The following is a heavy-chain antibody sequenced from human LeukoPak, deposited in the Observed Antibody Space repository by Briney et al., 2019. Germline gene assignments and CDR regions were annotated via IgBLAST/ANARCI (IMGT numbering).Heavy chain of an antibody. Sequence: GGCLRLSCAASGFTFDDYAMHWVRQAPGKGLEWVSGISWNSGSIGYADSVKGRFTISRDNAKNSLYLQMNSLRAEDTALYYCAKSRAAAGTFDSWGQGTLVTVSS. J-gene: IGHJ5*01. CDR2: ISWNSGSI. V-gene: IGHV3-9*01. CDR3: AKSRAAAGTFDS. CDR1: GFTFDDYA. D-gene: IGHD6-13*01.